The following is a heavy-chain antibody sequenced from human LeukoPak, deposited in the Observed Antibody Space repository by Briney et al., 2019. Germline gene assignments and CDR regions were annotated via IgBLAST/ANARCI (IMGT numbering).Heavy chain of an antibody. CDR3: AKGALRYSSCYDY. D-gene: IGHD6-25*01. CDR1: GFTFRSYS. J-gene: IGHJ4*02. V-gene: IGHV3-21*04. CDR2: ISSSSSYI. Sequence: GGSLRLSCAASGFTFRSYSMNWVRQAPGKGLEWVSSISSSSSYIYYADSVKGRFTISRDNAKNSLYLQMNSLRAEDTAMYYCAKGALRYSSCYDYWGQGTPVTVSS.